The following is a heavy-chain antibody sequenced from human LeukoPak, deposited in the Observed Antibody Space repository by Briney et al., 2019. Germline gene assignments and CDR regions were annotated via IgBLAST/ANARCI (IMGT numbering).Heavy chain of an antibody. Sequence: QPGGSLRLSCAASGFTFDDYAMHWVRQAPGKGLEWVSLISWDGGSTYYADSVKGRFTISRDNSKNSLYLQMNSLRAEDTALYYCAKDKDGYDFYYMDVWGKGTTVTVSS. J-gene: IGHJ6*03. CDR1: GFTFDDYA. V-gene: IGHV3-43D*03. CDR2: ISWDGGST. D-gene: IGHD5-12*01. CDR3: AKDKDGYDFYYMDV.